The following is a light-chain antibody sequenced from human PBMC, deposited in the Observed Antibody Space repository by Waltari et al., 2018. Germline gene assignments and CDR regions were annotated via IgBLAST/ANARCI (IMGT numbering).Light chain of an antibody. CDR3: QQNDTLPVT. CDR2: RAS. CDR1: QSVGSSS. Sequence: EIVLTHSPGTASLSPGEGVTLSCRATQSVGSSSLAWYQQKPGQAPRLVIYRASRRATGVPDRFSGSGSGTDFSLTISRLEPEDFAVYYCQQNDTLPVTFGQGTKVEIK. J-gene: IGKJ1*01. V-gene: IGKV3-20*01.